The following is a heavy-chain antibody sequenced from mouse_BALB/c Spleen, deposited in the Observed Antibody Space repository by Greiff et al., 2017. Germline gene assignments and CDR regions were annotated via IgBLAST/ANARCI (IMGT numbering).Heavy chain of an antibody. Sequence: QVQLKESGPELVKPGASVKISCKASGYAFSSSWMNWVKQRPGQGLEWIGRIYPGDGDTNYNGKFKGKATLTADKSSSTAYMQLSSLTSVDSAVYFCARGGYRYDDDAMDYWGQGTSVTVSS. CDR2: IYPGDGDT. CDR3: ARGGYRYDDDAMDY. V-gene: IGHV1-82*01. D-gene: IGHD2-14*01. J-gene: IGHJ4*01. CDR1: GYAFSSSW.